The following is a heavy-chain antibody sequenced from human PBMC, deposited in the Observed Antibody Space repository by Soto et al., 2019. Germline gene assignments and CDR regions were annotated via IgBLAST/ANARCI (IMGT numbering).Heavy chain of an antibody. CDR2: INSDGSST. Sequence: GGSLRLSCAASGFTFSSYWMHWARQAPGKGLVWVSRINSDGSSTSYADSVKGRFTISRDNAKNTLYLQMNSLRAEDTAVYYCARGDVDTAMVSDYWGQGTLVTVSS. D-gene: IGHD5-18*01. CDR3: ARGDVDTAMVSDY. V-gene: IGHV3-74*01. CDR1: GFTFSSYW. J-gene: IGHJ4*02.